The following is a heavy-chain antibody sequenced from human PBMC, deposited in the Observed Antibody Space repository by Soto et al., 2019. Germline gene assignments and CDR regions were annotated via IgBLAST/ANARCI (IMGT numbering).Heavy chain of an antibody. J-gene: IGHJ4*02. CDR1: GGSFSGYY. CDR3: ARNPVRGANYFDY. V-gene: IGHV4-34*01. CDR2: INHSGST. D-gene: IGHD3-10*01. Sequence: SETLSLTCAVYGGSFSGYYWSWIRQPPGKGLEWIGEINHSGSTNYNPSLKSRVTISVDTSKNQFSLKLSSVTAADTAVYYCARNPVRGANYFDYWGQGTLVTVYS.